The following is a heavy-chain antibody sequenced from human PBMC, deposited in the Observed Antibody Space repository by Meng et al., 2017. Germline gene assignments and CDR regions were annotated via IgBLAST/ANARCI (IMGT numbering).Heavy chain of an antibody. CDR2: IKQDGSEK. D-gene: IGHD2-2*01. V-gene: IGHV3-7*01. Sequence: GESLKISCAASGFTFSSHWMSWVRQAPGKGLEWVANIKQDGSEKYYVDSVKGRFTISRDNAKNSLYLQMNSLRAEDTAVYYCARDEGYCSSTSCYRYYYYGMDVWGQGTTVTVSS. J-gene: IGHJ6*02. CDR1: GFTFSSHW. CDR3: ARDEGYCSSTSCYRYYYYGMDV.